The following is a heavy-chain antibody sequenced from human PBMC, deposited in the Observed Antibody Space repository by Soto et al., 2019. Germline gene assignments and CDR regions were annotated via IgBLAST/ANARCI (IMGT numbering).Heavy chain of an antibody. V-gene: IGHV4-31*03. CDR3: AVNPPSGGSDLPHQAGAFDI. CDR1: GGSISSGGYY. D-gene: IGHD1-26*01. CDR2: IYYGGST. Sequence: SETLSLTCTVSGGSISSGGYYWSWIRQHPGKGLEWIGYIYYGGSTYHNPSLKSRVTISVDTSKNQFSLKLSSVTAADTAVYYCAVNPPSGGSDLPHQAGAFDIWGQGTMVTVSS. J-gene: IGHJ3*02.